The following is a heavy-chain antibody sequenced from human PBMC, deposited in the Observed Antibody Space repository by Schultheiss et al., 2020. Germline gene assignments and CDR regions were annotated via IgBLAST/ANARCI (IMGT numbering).Heavy chain of an antibody. V-gene: IGHV4-61*05. J-gene: IGHJ1*01. CDR3: ARGRGSWYREYFQH. Sequence: SETLSLTCNVSGGSIGRSSYYWGWIRQPPGKGLEWIGYIYYSGNTNYNPSLKSRVTISVDPSKNHFSLKLSSVTAADTAVYYCARGRGSWYREYFQHWGQGTLVTVSS. D-gene: IGHD6-13*01. CDR1: GGSIGRSSYY. CDR2: IYYSGNT.